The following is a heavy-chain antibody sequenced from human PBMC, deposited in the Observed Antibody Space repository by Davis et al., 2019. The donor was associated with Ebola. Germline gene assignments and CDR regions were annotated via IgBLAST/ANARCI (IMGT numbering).Heavy chain of an antibody. V-gene: IGHV1-2*02. J-gene: IGHJ3*02. CDR1: GYTFTSYY. D-gene: IGHD2-8*02. Sequence: ASVKVSCKASGYTFTSYYMHWVRQAPGQGLEWLGWINPNSGGTDYAQKFQGRVTMTTDTSTSTAYMELRSLRSDDTAVYYCARARGGTEYDAFDIWGQGTMVTVSS. CDR3: ARARGGTEYDAFDI. CDR2: INPNSGGT.